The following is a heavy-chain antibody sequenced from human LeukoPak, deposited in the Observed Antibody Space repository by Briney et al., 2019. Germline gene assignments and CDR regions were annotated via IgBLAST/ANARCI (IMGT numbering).Heavy chain of an antibody. V-gene: IGHV4-34*01. Sequence: SETLSLTCAVYGGSFSGYYWSWIRQAPGKGLEWIGEINHSGSTNYNPSLKSRVTISVDTSKNQFSLKLSSVTAADTAVYYCARGAGQWLVYWGQGTLVTVSS. J-gene: IGHJ4*02. D-gene: IGHD6-19*01. CDR2: INHSGST. CDR3: ARGAGQWLVY. CDR1: GGSFSGYY.